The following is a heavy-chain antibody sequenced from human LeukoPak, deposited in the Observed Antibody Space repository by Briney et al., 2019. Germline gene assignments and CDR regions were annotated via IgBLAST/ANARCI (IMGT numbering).Heavy chain of an antibody. J-gene: IGHJ4*02. V-gene: IGHV3-23*01. Sequence: TGGSLRLSCAASGFTFSSYAMTWVRQAPGKGLEWVSGISGSGGSTYYADSVEGRFTISRDNSKNTLSLQMNSLRAEDTALYYLSKRLDWGAYSTLDSWGQGTLVTGSS. CDR1: GFTFSSYA. D-gene: IGHD3-3*01. CDR2: ISGSGGST. CDR3: SKRLDWGAYSTLDS.